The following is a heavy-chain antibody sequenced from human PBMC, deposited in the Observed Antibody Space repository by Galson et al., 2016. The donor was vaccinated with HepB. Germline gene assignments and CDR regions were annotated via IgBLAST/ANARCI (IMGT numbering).Heavy chain of an antibody. J-gene: IGHJ4*02. D-gene: IGHD2-2*01. CDR1: GGSINSRDYY. CDR3: VRDIRGSSRYGNSFDF. Sequence: TLSLTCTVSGGSINSRDYYWGWIRQPPGKGLEWIGSIYYSGDTYYNPSLKSRVTVSLDTSKNQFSLNLRSETAADTALYYCVRDIRGSSRYGNSFDFWGQGTLVTVSS. CDR2: IYYSGDT. V-gene: IGHV4-39*07.